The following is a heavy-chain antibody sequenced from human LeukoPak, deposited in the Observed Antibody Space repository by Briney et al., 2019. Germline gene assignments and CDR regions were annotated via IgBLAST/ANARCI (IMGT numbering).Heavy chain of an antibody. CDR2: IYDSGST. Sequence: SETLSLTCAVSGYSITSSSWWGWIRQPPGKGLEWIGYIYDSGSTYYNPSLKSRITISVDTSENRFSLKLSSVTATDTAVYYCARDCSGGSCYGAFDIWGQGTMVTVSS. J-gene: IGHJ3*02. CDR3: ARDCSGGSCYGAFDI. D-gene: IGHD2-15*01. CDR1: GYSITSSSW. V-gene: IGHV4-28*03.